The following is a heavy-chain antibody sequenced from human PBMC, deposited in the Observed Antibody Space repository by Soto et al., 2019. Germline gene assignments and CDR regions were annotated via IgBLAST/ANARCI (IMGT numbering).Heavy chain of an antibody. J-gene: IGHJ6*02. V-gene: IGHV4-34*11. CDR1: GGSFSGYY. D-gene: IGHD3-9*01. Sequence: QVQLQQWGAGLLKPSETLSLTCAVYGGSFSGYYWSWIRQPPGKGLEWIGYIYYSGSTNYNPSLKSRVTISVDTSKNQFSLKLSSVTAADTAVYYCAREVWLNDYYYYGMDVWGQGTTVTVSS. CDR2: IYYSGST. CDR3: AREVWLNDYYYYGMDV.